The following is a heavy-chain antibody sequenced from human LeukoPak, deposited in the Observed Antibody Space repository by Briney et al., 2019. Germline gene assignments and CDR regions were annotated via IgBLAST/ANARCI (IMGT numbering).Heavy chain of an antibody. V-gene: IGHV4-59*08. CDR2: IYYSGST. D-gene: IGHD5-18*01. CDR1: GGSISSYY. CDR3: ARQAKYSYGSREAFDY. Sequence: SETLSLTCTVSGGSISSYYWSWIRQPPGKGLEWIGYIYYSGSTNYNPSLKSRVTISVDTSKNQFSLKLSSVTAADTAVYYCARQAKYSYGSREAFDYWGQGTLATVS. J-gene: IGHJ4*02.